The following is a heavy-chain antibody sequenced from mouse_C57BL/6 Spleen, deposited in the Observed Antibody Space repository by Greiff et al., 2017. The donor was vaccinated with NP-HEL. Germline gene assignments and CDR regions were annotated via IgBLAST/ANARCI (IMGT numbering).Heavy chain of an antibody. CDR2: IHPNSGST. V-gene: IGHV1-64*01. J-gene: IGHJ2*01. CDR3: APLHYYGSSSFDY. CDR1: GYTFTSYW. Sequence: VQLQQPGAELVKPGASVKLSCKASGYTFTSYWMHWVKQRPGQGLEWIGMIHPNSGSTNYNEKFKSKATLTVDKSSSTAYMQLSSLTSEDSAVYYCAPLHYYGSSSFDYWGQGTTLTVSS. D-gene: IGHD1-1*01.